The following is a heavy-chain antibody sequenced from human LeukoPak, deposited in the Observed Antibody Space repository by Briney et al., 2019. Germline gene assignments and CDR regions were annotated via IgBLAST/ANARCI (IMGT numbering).Heavy chain of an antibody. CDR2: IYTSGST. CDR3: ASLIYDYVWGSYRYDYYFDY. D-gene: IGHD3-16*02. V-gene: IGHV4-61*02. J-gene: IGHJ4*02. CDR1: GSSISSGSYY. Sequence: SETLSLTCTVSGSSISSGSYYWSWIRQPAGKGLEWIGRIYTSGSTNYNPSLKSRVTISVDTSKNQFSLKLSSVTAADTAVYYCASLIYDYVWGSYRYDYYFDYWGQGTLVTVSS.